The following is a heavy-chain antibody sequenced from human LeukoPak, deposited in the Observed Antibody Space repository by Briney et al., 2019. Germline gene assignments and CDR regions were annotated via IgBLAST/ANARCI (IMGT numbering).Heavy chain of an antibody. CDR2: ISPTGSTT. Sequence: PGGSLRLSCTASGFSFSGHWMHWARQLPGKGLVWVSRISPTGSTTSYADSVKGRFTVSRDNAKNTLYLQMNSLRAEDTAVYYCARDKGTSSGWYGSAGGMDVWGQGTTVTVSS. D-gene: IGHD6-19*01. CDR3: ARDKGTSSGWYGSAGGMDV. J-gene: IGHJ6*02. V-gene: IGHV3-74*01. CDR1: GFSFSGHW.